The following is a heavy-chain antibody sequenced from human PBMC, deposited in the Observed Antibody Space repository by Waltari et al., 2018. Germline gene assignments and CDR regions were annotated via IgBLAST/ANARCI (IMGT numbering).Heavy chain of an antibody. V-gene: IGHV1-69*04. CDR1: GGTHNSYT. CDR2: ILPIVGII. Sequence: QVQLVQSGAEVKKPGSSVKVSCKTSGGTHNSYTINWVRQAPGQGLEWMGRILPIVGIIDYSQKFQVRVTITADKSTFTAYMELGSLRSEDTAVYYCAREVNKVHDGDHGSAFDVWGKGTMVTVSS. CDR3: AREVNKVHDGDHGSAFDV. D-gene: IGHD4-17*01. J-gene: IGHJ3*01.